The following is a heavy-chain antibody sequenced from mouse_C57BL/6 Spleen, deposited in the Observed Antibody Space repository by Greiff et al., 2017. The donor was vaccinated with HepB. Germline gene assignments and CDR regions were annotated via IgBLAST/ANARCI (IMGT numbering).Heavy chain of an antibody. CDR3: TTRVYDGYYGY. D-gene: IGHD2-3*01. CDR2: IDPENGDT. CDR1: GFNIKDGY. Sequence: DVQLQQSGAELVRPGASVKLSCTASGFNIKDGYMHWVKQRPEQGLEWIGWIDPENGDTEYASKFQGKATITADTSSNTAYLQLSSLTSEDTAVYYCTTRVYDGYYGYWGQGTTLTVSS. J-gene: IGHJ2*01. V-gene: IGHV14-4*01.